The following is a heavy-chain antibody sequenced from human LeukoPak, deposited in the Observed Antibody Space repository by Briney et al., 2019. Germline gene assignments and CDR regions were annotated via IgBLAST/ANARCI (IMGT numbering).Heavy chain of an antibody. CDR2: MNPNSGNI. CDR3: ARGVPRLRGLQPNWFDP. D-gene: IGHD4-4*01. J-gene: IGHJ5*02. CDR1: GYTFTGYY. Sequence: ASVKVSCKASGYTFTGYYLHWVRQAPGQGLEWMGWMNPNSGNIGYAQKFQGRVTMTRNTSISTAYMELSSLRSEDTAVYYCARGVPRLRGLQPNWFDPWGQGTLVTVSS. V-gene: IGHV1-8*02.